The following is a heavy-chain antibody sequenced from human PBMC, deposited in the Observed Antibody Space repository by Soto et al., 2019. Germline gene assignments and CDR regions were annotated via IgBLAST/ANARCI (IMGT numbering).Heavy chain of an antibody. Sequence: GASVKVSCKASGYTFTSYGISWARQAPGQGLEWMGWISAYNGNTNYAQKLQGRVTMTTDTSTSTAYMELRSLRSDDTAVYYCARVGRRAGYSNGYRYYYYGMDVWGQGTTVTVSS. D-gene: IGHD5-18*01. CDR2: ISAYNGNT. V-gene: IGHV1-18*01. CDR1: GYTFTSYG. J-gene: IGHJ6*02. CDR3: ARVGRRAGYSNGYRYYYYGMDV.